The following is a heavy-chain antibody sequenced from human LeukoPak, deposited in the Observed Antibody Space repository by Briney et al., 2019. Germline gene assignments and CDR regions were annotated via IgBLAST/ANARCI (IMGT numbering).Heavy chain of an antibody. V-gene: IGHV3-15*04. CDR2: TVSEIDGGTT. D-gene: IGHD2-2*01. J-gene: IGHJ6*02. Sequence: GGSLRLSCAASGFTFNYAWMSWVRQVPGKGLEWVGQTVSEIDGGTTDYATPVKGRFTISRDNSKNTLYLQMNSLRAEDTAVYYCARDEGYCSRTSCYGASKGMDVWGQGTAVIVSS. CDR1: GFTFNYAW. CDR3: ARDEGYCSRTSCYGASKGMDV.